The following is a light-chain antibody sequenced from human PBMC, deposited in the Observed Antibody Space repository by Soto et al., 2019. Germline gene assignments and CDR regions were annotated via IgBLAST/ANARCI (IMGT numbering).Light chain of an antibody. J-gene: IGKJ4*01. CDR1: QSIRTN. V-gene: IGKV3-15*01. CDR2: DAS. Sequence: EIMMTQSPATVSVSPGERATFSCRASQSIRTNVAWYQQKPGQALRLLIYDASTRATGLSSRFSGSGSGTEFTLTFSSLQSEDVAIYYCQQYNDWPPLTFGGGTRLEI. CDR3: QQYNDWPPLT.